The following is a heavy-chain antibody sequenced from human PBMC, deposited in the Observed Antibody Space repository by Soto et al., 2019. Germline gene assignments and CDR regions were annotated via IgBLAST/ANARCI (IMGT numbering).Heavy chain of an antibody. D-gene: IGHD1-20*01. J-gene: IGHJ5*02. V-gene: IGHV4-4*07. CDR3: ARDRAVIGNDSWFDP. CDR2: IYSSGST. CDR1: GGSISNYC. Sequence: PSETLSLTCTDSGGSISNYCRSWIRQPAGWGLDWIGRIYSSGSTNYNPSLKSRVTMSVDTSKNQFSLKLTSVTAADTAVYYCARDRAVIGNDSWFDPWGQGTLVTVS.